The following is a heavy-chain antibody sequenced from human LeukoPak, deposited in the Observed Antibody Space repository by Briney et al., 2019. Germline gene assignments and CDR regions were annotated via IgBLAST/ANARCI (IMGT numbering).Heavy chain of an antibody. CDR2: INPNSGGT. D-gene: IGHD3-22*01. Sequence: GASVKVSCKASGYTFTSYYMHWLRQAPGQGLEWMGWINPNSGGTNYAQKFQGRVTMTRDTSISTAYMELSRLRSDDTAVYYCASGGDYYDSSGYYYWGQGTLVTVSS. CDR3: ASGGDYYDSSGYYY. CDR1: GYTFTSYY. J-gene: IGHJ4*02. V-gene: IGHV1-2*02.